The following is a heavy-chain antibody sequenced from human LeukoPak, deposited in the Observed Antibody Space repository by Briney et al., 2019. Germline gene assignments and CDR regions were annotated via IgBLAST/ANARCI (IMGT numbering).Heavy chain of an antibody. CDR3: ARPTHYYGSGTFYFEY. V-gene: IGHV5-51*01. D-gene: IGHD3-10*01. CDR2: IYISDSDT. CDR1: GYNFAAYW. J-gene: IGHJ4*02. Sequence: GESLKISCKGSGYNFAAYWIGRVRQMPGKGLEWMGIIYISDSDTRYNPSFQGHVTISADKSTDTAYLQWSSLKASDSAMYYCARPTHYYGSGTFYFEYWGQGTLVTVSS.